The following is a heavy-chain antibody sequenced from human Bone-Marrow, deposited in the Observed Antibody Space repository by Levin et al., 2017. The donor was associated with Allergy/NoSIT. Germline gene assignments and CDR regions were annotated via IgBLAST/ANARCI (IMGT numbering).Heavy chain of an antibody. CDR3: ARDGGYQLIALLSYFDC. CDR2: IFYNGKT. V-gene: IGHV4-38-2*02. Sequence: GSLRLSCAVSGYSINTSYHWGWFRQPPGKGLQWIGSIFYNGKTHYNPSLRSRVTISLDTSRNQFSLGLISVTAADTAVYFCARDGGYQLIALLSYFDCWGQGALVTVSS. D-gene: IGHD2-15*01. CDR1: GYSINTSYH. J-gene: IGHJ4*02.